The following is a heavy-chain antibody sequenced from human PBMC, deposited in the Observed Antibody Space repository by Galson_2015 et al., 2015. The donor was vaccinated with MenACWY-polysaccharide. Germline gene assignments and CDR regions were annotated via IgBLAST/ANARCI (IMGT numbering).Heavy chain of an antibody. CDR3: AKGLRGPAAGTDYFDY. Sequence: SLRLSCAASGFTFTNYAMSWVRQTPGERLEWVSAITVSGDNTYYADSVKGRFAISRDNSKNTLSLQMNSLSTEDTAVYYCAKGLRGPAAGTDYFDYWGQGTLVTVSS. CDR1: GFTFTNYA. CDR2: ITVSGDNT. D-gene: IGHD6-13*01. J-gene: IGHJ4*02. V-gene: IGHV3-23*01.